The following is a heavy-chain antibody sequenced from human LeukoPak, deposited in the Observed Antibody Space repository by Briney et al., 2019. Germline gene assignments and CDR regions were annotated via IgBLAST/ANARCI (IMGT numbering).Heavy chain of an antibody. D-gene: IGHD3-3*01. CDR3: ATDSPFGVLDY. V-gene: IGHV1-24*01. CDR2: FYPEDGET. CDR1: GYTLTELS. Sequence: ASVKVSCKVSGYTLTELSMHWVRQAPGKGLEGMGGFYPEDGETIYAQKFHGRVTMTAHTSTDTAYMELSSLRSEGTAVYYSATDSPFGVLDYWGQGTRVTVSS. J-gene: IGHJ4*02.